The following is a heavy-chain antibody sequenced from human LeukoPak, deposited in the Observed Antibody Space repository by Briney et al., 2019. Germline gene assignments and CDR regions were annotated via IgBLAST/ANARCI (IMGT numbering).Heavy chain of an antibody. J-gene: IGHJ6*03. CDR3: ARHDRYYYYYYYMDV. CDR2: INHSGST. CDR1: GGSFSGYY. D-gene: IGHD1-1*01. Sequence: SETLSLTCAVYGGSFSGYYWSWIRQPPGKGLEWIGEINHSGSTNYNPSLKSRVTISIDTSKNQSSLKLSSVTAADTAVYYCARHDRYYYYYYYMDVWGKGTTVTVSS. V-gene: IGHV4-34*01.